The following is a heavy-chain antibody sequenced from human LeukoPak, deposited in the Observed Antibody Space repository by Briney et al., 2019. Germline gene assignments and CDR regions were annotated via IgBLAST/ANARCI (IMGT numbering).Heavy chain of an antibody. CDR3: ASSGYSSGWYRSPYGMDV. V-gene: IGHV3-48*04. CDR2: ISSSSSTI. CDR1: GFTFSSYS. J-gene: IGHJ6*02. D-gene: IGHD6-19*01. Sequence: GGSLRLSCAASGFTFSSYSMNWVRQAPGKGLEWVSYISSSSSTIYYADSVKGRFTISRDNAKNSLYLQMNSLRAEDTAVYYCASSGYSSGWYRSPYGMDVWGQGTTVTVSS.